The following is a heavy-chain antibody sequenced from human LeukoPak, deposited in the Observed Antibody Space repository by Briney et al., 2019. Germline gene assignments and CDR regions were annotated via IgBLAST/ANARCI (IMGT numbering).Heavy chain of an antibody. J-gene: IGHJ4*02. CDR3: AREYEVVESSGSRSSFEY. D-gene: IGHD1-26*01. Sequence: ASVKVSCKASGYTFTRYLMHWVRQAPGQGLEWMGTINPSGGSTNYAQKLQGRVIIHRDTSTHTIYMELRSLRSEDTAVYDCAREYEVVESSGSRSSFEYWGQGTLVTVAS. CDR2: INPSGGST. CDR1: GYTFTRYL. V-gene: IGHV1-46*04.